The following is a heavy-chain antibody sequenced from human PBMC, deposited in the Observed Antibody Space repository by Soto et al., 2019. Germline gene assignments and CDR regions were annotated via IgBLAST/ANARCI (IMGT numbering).Heavy chain of an antibody. D-gene: IGHD3-10*01. CDR1: GFTFSSYA. CDR2: ISGSGGST. J-gene: IGHJ4*02. Sequence: GGSLRLSCAASGFTFSSYAMSWVRQAPGKGLEWVSAISGSGGSTYYADSVKGRFTISRDNSKNTLYLQMNSLRAEDTAVYYCAKDRATMVRGVIDYFDYWGQGTLVTSPQ. CDR3: AKDRATMVRGVIDYFDY. V-gene: IGHV3-23*01.